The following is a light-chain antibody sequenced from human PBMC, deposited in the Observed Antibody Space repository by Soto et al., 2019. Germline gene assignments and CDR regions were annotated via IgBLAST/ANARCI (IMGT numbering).Light chain of an antibody. CDR2: GAS. J-gene: IGKJ1*01. V-gene: IGKV3-20*01. CDR1: QSVSSSY. Sequence: EIVLTQSPGTLSCSPGERATLTFMASQSVSSSYLAWYQQKPGQAPSLLIYGASTRATGVPDRFSGTGSGTEFTLTISSLQSEDFAFFYCQQYDGWPRTFGQGTKVDI. CDR3: QQYDGWPRT.